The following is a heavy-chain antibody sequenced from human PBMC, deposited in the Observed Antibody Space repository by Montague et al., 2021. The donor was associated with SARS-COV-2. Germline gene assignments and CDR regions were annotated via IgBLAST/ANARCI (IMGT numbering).Heavy chain of an antibody. V-gene: IGHV3-30-3*01. D-gene: IGHD6-6*01. Sequence: YLRLSCPASGFTFSSYAMHWVRQAPGKGLEWVAVISYDGSNKYYADSVKGRFTISRDNSKNALYLQMNSLRAEDTAVYYCARDLEYSSSPPFDYWGQGTLVTVSS. CDR1: GFTFSSYA. CDR3: ARDLEYSSSPPFDY. CDR2: ISYDGSNK. J-gene: IGHJ4*02.